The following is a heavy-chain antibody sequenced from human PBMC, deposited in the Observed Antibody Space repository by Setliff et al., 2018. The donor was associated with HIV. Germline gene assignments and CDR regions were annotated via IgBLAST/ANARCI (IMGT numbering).Heavy chain of an antibody. D-gene: IGHD6-19*01. CDR2: IYTNGST. V-gene: IGHV4-4*08. CDR3: ASGREAVAGALHFDY. J-gene: IGHJ4*02. CDR1: GGSISSYF. Sequence: SETLSLTCTVSGGSISSYFWSWIRQPPGKGLEWIGYIYTNGSTNYNPSLKSRVTISVDTSKNQFSLKLNSVTAADTAVYYCASGREAVAGALHFDYWGQGPLVTVST.